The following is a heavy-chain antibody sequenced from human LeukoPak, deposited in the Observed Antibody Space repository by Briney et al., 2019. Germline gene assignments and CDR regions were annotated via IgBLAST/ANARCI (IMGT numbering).Heavy chain of an antibody. J-gene: IGHJ4*02. Sequence: GGSLRLSCAASGFTFSSYQMNWVRHAPGKGLEWVSYISTSGSTKYYADSVKGRFTISRDNAKNSLYLQMNSLRAEDTAVYYCAGAGFDYWGQGTLVTVSS. V-gene: IGHV3-48*03. CDR2: ISTSGSTK. D-gene: IGHD4/OR15-4a*01. CDR1: GFTFSSYQ. CDR3: AGAGFDY.